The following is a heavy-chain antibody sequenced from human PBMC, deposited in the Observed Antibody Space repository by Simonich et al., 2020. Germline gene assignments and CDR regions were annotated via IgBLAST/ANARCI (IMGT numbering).Heavy chain of an antibody. D-gene: IGHD3-10*01. CDR1: GYTFTGYY. V-gene: IGHV1-2*02. CDR2: INPNRGGT. CDR3: ARWPSIPASYGSGSYFDY. J-gene: IGHJ4*02. Sequence: QVQLVQSGAEVKKPGASVKVSCKASGYTFTGYYMHWVRQAPGQGLEWMGWINPNRGGTNDAQKFQGRVTMTRDTSISTAYMELSRLRSDDTDVYYCARWPSIPASYGSGSYFDYWGQGTLVTVSS.